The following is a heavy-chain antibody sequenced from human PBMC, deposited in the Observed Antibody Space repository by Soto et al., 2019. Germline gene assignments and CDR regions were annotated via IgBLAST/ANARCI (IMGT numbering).Heavy chain of an antibody. CDR3: ARDQGTVTTSWFDP. CDR2: ISYDGSNK. CDR1: GFTFSSYA. Sequence: VQLVESGGGVVQPGRSLRLSCAASGFTFSSYAMHWVRQAPGKGLEWVAVISYDGSNKYYADSVKGRFTISRDNFXNTLYLQMNSLRAEDTAVYYCARDQGTVTTSWFDPWGQGTLVTVSS. V-gene: IGHV3-30-3*01. J-gene: IGHJ5*02. D-gene: IGHD4-4*01.